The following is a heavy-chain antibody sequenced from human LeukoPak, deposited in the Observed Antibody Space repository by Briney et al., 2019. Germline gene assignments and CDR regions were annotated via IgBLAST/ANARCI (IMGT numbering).Heavy chain of an antibody. CDR2: ISRASESI. V-gene: IGHV3-21*01. D-gene: IGHD1-7*01. J-gene: IGHJ5*02. CDR1: GFNFNTYS. Sequence: PGGSLRLSCEASGFNFNTYSMAWVRQAPGKGLEWVSLISRASESIFYADSVKGRFTIPRDNAKNSLYLQMNGLRAEDTAAYYCARGATDTTRWFDPWGQGTLVTVSS. CDR3: ARGATDTTRWFDP.